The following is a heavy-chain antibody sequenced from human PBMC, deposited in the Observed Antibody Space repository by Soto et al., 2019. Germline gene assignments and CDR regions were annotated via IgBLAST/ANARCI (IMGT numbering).Heavy chain of an antibody. Sequence: GGSLRLSCAASGFTFSSYAMSWVRQAPGKGLEWVSAISGSGGSTYYADSVKGRFTISRDNSKNTRYLQMNSLRAEDTAVYYCAKEPPRMITLEAYFDYWGQGTLVTVSS. J-gene: IGHJ4*02. V-gene: IGHV3-23*01. D-gene: IGHD3-16*01. CDR3: AKEPPRMITLEAYFDY. CDR2: ISGSGGST. CDR1: GFTFSSYA.